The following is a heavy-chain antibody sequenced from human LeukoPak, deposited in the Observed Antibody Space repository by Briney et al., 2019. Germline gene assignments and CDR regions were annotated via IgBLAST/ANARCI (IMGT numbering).Heavy chain of an antibody. CDR1: GSTFSSYW. D-gene: IGHD3-22*01. CDR2: IKRKSDGGTT. Sequence: GGSLRLSCAASGSTFSSYWMSWVRQAPGKGLEWVGRIKRKSDGGTTDYAAPVKGRFTISRDDSKNTLYLQMNSLKSEDTAVYYCTTELDIRPNHYWGQGTLVTVSS. V-gene: IGHV3-15*01. CDR3: TTELDIRPNHY. J-gene: IGHJ4*02.